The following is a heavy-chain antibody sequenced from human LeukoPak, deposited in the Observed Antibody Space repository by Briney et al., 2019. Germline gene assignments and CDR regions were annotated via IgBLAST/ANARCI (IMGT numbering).Heavy chain of an antibody. CDR3: ARGISSNFDY. Sequence: PSETLSLTCTVSGGSISSSSYYWGWIRQPPGRGLEWIGSIYYSGSTYYNPSLKSRVTISIDTSKNQFSLKLSSVTAADTALYYCARGISSNFDYWGQGTLVTVSS. D-gene: IGHD6-13*01. CDR2: IYYSGST. J-gene: IGHJ4*02. V-gene: IGHV4-39*07. CDR1: GGSISSSSYY.